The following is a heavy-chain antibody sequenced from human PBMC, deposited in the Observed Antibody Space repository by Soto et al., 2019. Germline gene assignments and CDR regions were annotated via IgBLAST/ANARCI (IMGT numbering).Heavy chain of an antibody. CDR2: INPYNGNT. CDR3: ARVGVGLAAPRVWPY. CDR1: GYTFTSCG. D-gene: IGHD6-13*01. Sequence: EASVKVSCKASGYTFTSCGISWVRQAPGQGLEWMAWINPYNGNTKYAEKFLGRVTVTTSTATAYMEVRSLTSDDTAVFYCARVGVGLAAPRVWPYWGQGTPVTVSS. V-gene: IGHV1-18*01. J-gene: IGHJ4*02.